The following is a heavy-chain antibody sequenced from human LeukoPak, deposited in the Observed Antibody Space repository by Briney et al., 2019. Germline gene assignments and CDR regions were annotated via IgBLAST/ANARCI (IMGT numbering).Heavy chain of an antibody. Sequence: PGGSLRLSCAASGSTFSSHAMHWVRQAPGKGLEWVAVIWYDGSNKYYADSVKGRFTISRDNSKNTLYLQMNSLRAEDTAVYYCARDLVTTDYWGQGTLVTVSS. CDR2: IWYDGSNK. CDR1: GSTFSSHA. V-gene: IGHV3-33*08. D-gene: IGHD4-17*01. CDR3: ARDLVTTDY. J-gene: IGHJ4*02.